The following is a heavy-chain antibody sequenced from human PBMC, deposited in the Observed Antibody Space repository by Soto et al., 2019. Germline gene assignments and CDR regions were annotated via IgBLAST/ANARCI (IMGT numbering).Heavy chain of an antibody. D-gene: IGHD6-6*01. CDR2: IWYDGSNK. CDR3: ARDYRKGRSSYSLDY. V-gene: IGHV3-33*01. J-gene: IGHJ4*02. Sequence: GGSLRLSCAASGFTFSSYGMHWVRQAPGKGLEWVAVIWYDGSNKYYADSVKGRFTISRDNSKNTLYLQMNSLRAEDTAVYYCARDYRKGRSSYSLDYWGQGTLVTVSS. CDR1: GFTFSSYG.